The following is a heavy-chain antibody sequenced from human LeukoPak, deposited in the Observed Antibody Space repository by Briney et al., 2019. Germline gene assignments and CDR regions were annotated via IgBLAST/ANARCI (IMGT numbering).Heavy chain of an antibody. CDR3: ARDSNYYDSSGYWSDAFDI. V-gene: IGHV3-21*01. CDR2: ISSSSSHI. Sequence: GGSLRLSCAASGFTFSSYSMNWVRQAPGKGLEWVSSISSSSSHIYYADSVKGRFTISRNNAKNSLYLQMNSLRAEDTAVYYCARDSNYYDSSGYWSDAFDIWGQGTMVTVSS. CDR1: GFTFSSYS. J-gene: IGHJ3*02. D-gene: IGHD3-22*01.